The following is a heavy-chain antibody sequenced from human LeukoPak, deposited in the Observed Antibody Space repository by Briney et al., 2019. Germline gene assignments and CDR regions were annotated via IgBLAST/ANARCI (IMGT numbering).Heavy chain of an antibody. J-gene: IGHJ1*01. Sequence: SVKVSCKASGGTFSSYAISWVRQAPGQGLEWMGRIIPILGIANYAQKFQGRVTITADKSTSTAYMELSSLRSEDTAVYYCASSDCGGDCYSEYFQHWGQGTLVTVSS. CDR1: GGTFSSYA. V-gene: IGHV1-69*04. CDR3: ASSDCGGDCYSEYFQH. D-gene: IGHD2-21*02. CDR2: IIPILGIA.